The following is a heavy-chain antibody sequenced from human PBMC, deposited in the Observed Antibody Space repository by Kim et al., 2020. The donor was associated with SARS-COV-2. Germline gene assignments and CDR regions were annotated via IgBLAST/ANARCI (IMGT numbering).Heavy chain of an antibody. J-gene: IGHJ4*02. Sequence: SETLSLTCTVSGVSVNIDNSFWSWIRQHPGKGLEWIGYIYYTGDTYYNPSLKSRVSVSLDTSKNRFSLRLNSVTAADTALYYCARERPSSGYSFGLDYWGEGTGVSVS. CDR3: ARERPSSGYSFGLDY. CDR1: GVSVNIDNSF. D-gene: IGHD5-18*01. V-gene: IGHV4-31*03. CDR2: IYYTGDT.